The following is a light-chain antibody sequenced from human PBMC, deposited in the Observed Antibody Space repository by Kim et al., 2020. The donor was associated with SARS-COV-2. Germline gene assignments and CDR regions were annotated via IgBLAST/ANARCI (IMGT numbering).Light chain of an antibody. CDR2: GAS. CDR3: QQYNNWPPLT. CDR1: QSVGSD. V-gene: IGKV3-15*01. J-gene: IGKJ4*01. Sequence: PGERVTLSCRASQSVGSDLAWYQQKPGQAPRLLIYGASTRATGIPARFSGSGSGTEFTLTISSLQSEDFAVYYCQQYNNWPPLTFGGGTKVDIK.